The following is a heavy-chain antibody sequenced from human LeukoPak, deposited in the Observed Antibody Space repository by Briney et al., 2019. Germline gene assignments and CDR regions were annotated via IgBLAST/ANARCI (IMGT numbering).Heavy chain of an antibody. Sequence: SETLSLTCTVSGGSISSGGYYWSWIRQPPGKGLEWIGYIYHSGSTYYNPSLKSRVTISVDRSKNQFSLKLSSVTAADTAVYYCAREKERAFDIWGQGTMVTVSS. J-gene: IGHJ3*02. CDR1: GGSISSGGYY. D-gene: IGHD1-26*01. CDR3: AREKERAFDI. V-gene: IGHV4-30-2*01. CDR2: IYHSGST.